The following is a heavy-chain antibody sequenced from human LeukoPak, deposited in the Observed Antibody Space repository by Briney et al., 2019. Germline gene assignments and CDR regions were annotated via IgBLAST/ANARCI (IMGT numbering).Heavy chain of an antibody. CDR3: ARHVVAVGFDY. V-gene: IGHV3-13*01. J-gene: IGHJ4*02. CDR2: IGTVGDT. Sequence: SGGSLRLSCAASGFTFSSSDMHWVRQVIGKGLEWVSAIGTVGDTYYSGSVKGRFTISRENAKNSLYLQMNSLRAEDTAVYYCARHVVAVGFDYWGQGTLVTVSS. CDR1: GFTFSSSD. D-gene: IGHD3-22*01.